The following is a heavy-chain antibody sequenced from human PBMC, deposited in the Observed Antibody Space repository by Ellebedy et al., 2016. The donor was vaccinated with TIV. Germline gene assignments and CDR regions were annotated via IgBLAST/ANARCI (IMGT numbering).Heavy chain of an antibody. V-gene: IGHV3-48*03. CDR1: GFTLSNDE. Sequence: GESLKISCAASGFTLSNDEMNWVRQAPGKRLEWVVHISRSGATKYYADSVKGRFTISRDDAKNSLYLQINGLRAEDTAVYYCARENSDDVFDIWGQGTMLIVSS. D-gene: IGHD1-26*01. CDR2: ISRSGATK. J-gene: IGHJ3*02. CDR3: ARENSDDVFDI.